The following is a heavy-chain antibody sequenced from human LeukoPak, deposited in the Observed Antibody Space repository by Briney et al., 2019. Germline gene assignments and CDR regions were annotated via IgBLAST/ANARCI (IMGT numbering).Heavy chain of an antibody. CDR1: GYTFTSYD. J-gene: IGHJ4*02. D-gene: IGHD3-10*01. V-gene: IGHV1-8*01. CDR3: ARLITMVRGGKYYFDY. CDR2: MNPNSGNT. Sequence: ASVKVSCKGSGYTFTSYDINWVRQATGQGLEWVGWMNPNSGNTGYAQKFQGRVTMTRNTSISTAYMELSSLRSEDTAVYYCARLITMVRGGKYYFDYWGQGTLVTASS.